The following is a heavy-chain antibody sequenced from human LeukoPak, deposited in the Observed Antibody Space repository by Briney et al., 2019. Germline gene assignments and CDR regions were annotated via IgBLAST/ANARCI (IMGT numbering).Heavy chain of an antibody. CDR3: ARQAVGDYDY. Sequence: GESLKISCKGSGYSFAGHWIAWVRQMPGQGLEWVGIIYPADSDTKYSPSFQGQVTISVDKSISTAYLQWGSLKASDTAMYYCARQAVGDYDYWGQGTLVTVSS. CDR1: GYSFAGHW. V-gene: IGHV5-51*01. D-gene: IGHD6-13*01. J-gene: IGHJ4*02. CDR2: IYPADSDT.